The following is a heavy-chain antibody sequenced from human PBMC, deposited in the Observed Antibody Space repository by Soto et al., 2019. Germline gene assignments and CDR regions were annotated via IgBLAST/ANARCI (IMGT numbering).Heavy chain of an antibody. CDR3: ARDVRDGYHHAAPDY. D-gene: IGHD5-12*01. Sequence: ASVKVSCKASGYTFTSYYIHWVRPAPGQGLVWMGVFNPSGGGPKYAQKFQGRVTVTRGTYRRTVYMGLSRLRSDDTAMYFCARDVRDGYHHAAPDYSGQGTPVTVSS. CDR1: GYTFTSYY. V-gene: IGHV1-46*01. CDR2: FNPSGGGP. J-gene: IGHJ4*02.